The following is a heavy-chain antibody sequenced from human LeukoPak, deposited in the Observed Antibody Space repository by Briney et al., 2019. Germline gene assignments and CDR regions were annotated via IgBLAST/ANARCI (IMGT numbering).Heavy chain of an antibody. J-gene: IGHJ4*02. V-gene: IGHV1-46*01. CDR1: GYTFTTYY. D-gene: IGHD6-19*01. CDR2: INPSGGST. Sequence: ASVKLSCKASGYTFTTYYMHWVRQAPGQGLEWVGIINPSGGSTTYAQKFQGRVTMTRDTSTSTVYMELSSLRSEDTAVYYCAGSSGWYCDYWGQGTLVTVSS. CDR3: AGSSGWYCDY.